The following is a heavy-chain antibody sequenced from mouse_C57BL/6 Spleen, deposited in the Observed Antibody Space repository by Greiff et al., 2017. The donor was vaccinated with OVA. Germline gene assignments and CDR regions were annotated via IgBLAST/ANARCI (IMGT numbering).Heavy chain of an antibody. J-gene: IGHJ2*01. CDR3: ATLYGSSYGGYYFDY. D-gene: IGHD1-1*01. Sequence: QVQLQQSGPGLVQPSQSLSITCTVSGFSLTSYGVHWVRQSPGKGLEWLGVIWSGGSTDYNAAFISRLSISKDNSKSQVFFKMSSLQADDTAIYYCATLYGSSYGGYYFDYWGQGTTLTVSS. CDR1: GFSLTSYG. CDR2: IWSGGST. V-gene: IGHV2-2*01.